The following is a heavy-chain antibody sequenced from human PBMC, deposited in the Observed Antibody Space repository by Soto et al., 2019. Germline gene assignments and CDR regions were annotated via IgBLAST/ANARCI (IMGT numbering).Heavy chain of an antibody. J-gene: IGHJ4*02. D-gene: IGHD6-19*01. V-gene: IGHV3-30-3*01. CDR2: ISYDGSNK. CDR1: GFTFSSYA. CDR3: ARGAGYSSGWYFF. Sequence: QVQLVESGGGVVQPGRSLRLSCAASGFTFSSYAMHWVRQAPGKGLEWVAVISYDGSNKYYADSVKGRFTISRDNSNNTLYLQMNSLRAEDTAVYYCARGAGYSSGWYFFWGQGTLVTVSS.